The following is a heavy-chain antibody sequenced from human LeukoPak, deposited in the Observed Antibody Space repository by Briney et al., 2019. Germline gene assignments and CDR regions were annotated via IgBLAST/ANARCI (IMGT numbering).Heavy chain of an antibody. V-gene: IGHV4-31*03. Sequence: SQTLSLTCTVSGGSISSGGYYWSWIRQHPGKGLEWIGYIYYSGSTYYNPSLKSRVTISVDTSKNQFSLKLSSVTAADTAVYYCARVRANYGDYIDYWGQGTLVTVSS. CDR3: ARVRANYGDYIDY. CDR2: IYYSGST. D-gene: IGHD4-17*01. CDR1: GGSISSGGYY. J-gene: IGHJ4*02.